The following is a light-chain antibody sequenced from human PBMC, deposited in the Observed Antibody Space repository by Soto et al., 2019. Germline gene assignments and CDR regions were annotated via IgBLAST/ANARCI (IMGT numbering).Light chain of an antibody. J-gene: IGKJ4*01. CDR1: QSISSY. Sequence: DIQMTQSPSSLSASVGDRVTITCRASQSISSYLNWYQQKPGKAPKLLIYAASSLQSGVPSRFSGCGSGTDFTLTISSLQPEDFATYYCQQSYSTPTFGGGNKVEIK. V-gene: IGKV1-39*01. CDR2: AAS. CDR3: QQSYSTPT.